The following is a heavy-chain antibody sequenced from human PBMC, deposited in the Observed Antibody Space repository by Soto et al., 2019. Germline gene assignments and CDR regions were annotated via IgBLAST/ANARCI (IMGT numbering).Heavy chain of an antibody. D-gene: IGHD2-2*01. CDR2: ISPDSGGT. Sequence: ASVKVSCKASGYTFTGYYMHWVRQAPGQGLGWMGWISPDSGGTNYAQKFQGRVTMTRDTSISTAYMELSSLRSDDTAVYFCARDSGYCTSTSCYYFDSWGQGTLVTVSS. J-gene: IGHJ4*02. CDR3: ARDSGYCTSTSCYYFDS. CDR1: GYTFTGYY. V-gene: IGHV1-2*02.